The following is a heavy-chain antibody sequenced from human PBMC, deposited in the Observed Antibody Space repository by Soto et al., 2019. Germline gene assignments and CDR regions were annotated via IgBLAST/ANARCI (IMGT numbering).Heavy chain of an antibody. CDR1: GFTFSDYA. V-gene: IGHV3-23*01. CDR3: AKERHSGGYYNYYGMDV. D-gene: IGHD2-15*01. Sequence: GGSLRLSCSASGFTFSDYAMSWVRQAPGKGLEWVSSISSSGGGKYYADSVKGRFTISRDHSQNTLYVQMNSLRAEDAAVYYCAKERHSGGYYNYYGMDVWGQGTTVTSP. CDR2: ISSSGGGK. J-gene: IGHJ6*02.